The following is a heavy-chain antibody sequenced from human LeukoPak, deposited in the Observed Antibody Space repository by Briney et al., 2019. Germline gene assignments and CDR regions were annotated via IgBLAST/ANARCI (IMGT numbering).Heavy chain of an antibody. D-gene: IGHD6-13*01. CDR3: ARALRQQLVTGWFDP. CDR2: IYHSGST. V-gene: IGHV4-59*01. Sequence: SETLSPTCTVSGGSISSYYWSWIRQPPGKGLEWIGYIYHSGSTNYNPSLKSRVTMSVDTSKNQFSLRLTSVTAADTAVYYCARALRQQLVTGWFDPWGQGTLVTVSS. CDR1: GGSISSYY. J-gene: IGHJ5*02.